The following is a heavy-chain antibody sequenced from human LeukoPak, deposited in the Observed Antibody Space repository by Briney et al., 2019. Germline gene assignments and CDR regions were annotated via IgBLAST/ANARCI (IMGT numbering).Heavy chain of an antibody. V-gene: IGHV3-33*01. CDR3: ARARNDYDSNGFSLLEY. Sequence: PGTSLRLSCVVSGISFSSHGMHWVRQAPGKGLKWVAVIWYDGSNIWYADSVKGRFTISRDNSKNTLYLQMNSLRAEDTALYYCARARNDYDSNGFSLLEYWGQGTLVTVSS. J-gene: IGHJ4*02. CDR1: GISFSSHG. CDR2: IWYDGSNI. D-gene: IGHD3-22*01.